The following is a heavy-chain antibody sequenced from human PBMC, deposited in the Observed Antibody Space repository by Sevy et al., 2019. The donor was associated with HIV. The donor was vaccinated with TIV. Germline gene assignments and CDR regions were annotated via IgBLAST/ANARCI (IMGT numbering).Heavy chain of an antibody. CDR2: VYPNSGGT. Sequence: ASVKVSCTASGYTFTGDYLHWVRQAPGQGLEWMGRVYPNSGGTNYAQKFQGRVTMTREKSISTAYMELSRLRSDDTAVYYCARDGGGGTTNSGMDVWGQGTTVTVSS. V-gene: IGHV1-2*06. CDR3: ARDGGGGTTNSGMDV. CDR1: GYTFTGDY. D-gene: IGHD1-7*01. J-gene: IGHJ6*02.